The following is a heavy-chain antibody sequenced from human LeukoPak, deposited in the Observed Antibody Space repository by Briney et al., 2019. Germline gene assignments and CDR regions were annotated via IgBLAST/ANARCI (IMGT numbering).Heavy chain of an antibody. J-gene: IGHJ6*02. V-gene: IGHV3-48*01. CDR2: ISSSSTI. D-gene: IGHD6-13*01. CDR1: GFTFSRNS. CDR3: ARDRSAAGTARGYYYYGMDV. Sequence: PGGSLRLSCAASGFTFSRNSMNWVRQAPGEGLEWVSYISSSSTIYYADSVRGRFTISRDNAKNSLYLQMNSLRAEDTAVYYCARDRSAAGTARGYYYYGMDVWGQGTTVTVSS.